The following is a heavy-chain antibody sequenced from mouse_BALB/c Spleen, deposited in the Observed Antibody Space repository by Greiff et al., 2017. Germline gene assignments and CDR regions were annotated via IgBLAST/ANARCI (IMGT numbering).Heavy chain of an antibody. CDR3: ARGTTGAVDY. J-gene: IGHJ3*01. V-gene: IGHV1-7*01. CDR2: INPSTGYT. D-gene: IGHD1-1*01. Sequence: VQLQQSGAELAKPGASVKMSCKASGYTFTSYWMHWVKQRPGQGLEWIGYINPSTGYTEYNQKFKDKATLTADKSSSTAYMQLSSLTSEDSAVYYCARGTTGAVDYWGQGTLVTVSA. CDR1: GYTFTSYW.